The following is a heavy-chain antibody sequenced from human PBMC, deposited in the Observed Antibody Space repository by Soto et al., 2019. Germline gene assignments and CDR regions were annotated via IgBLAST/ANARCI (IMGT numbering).Heavy chain of an antibody. D-gene: IGHD6-19*01. CDR2: TYYRSKWYN. CDR3: ARGISAVAVRANWFDP. Sequence: SQTLSLTCAISGDSVSSNSAAWNWIRQSPSRGLEWLGRTYYRSKWYNDYAVSVKSRITINPDTSKNQFSLQLNSVTPEDTAVYYCARGISAVAVRANWFDPWGQGTLVTVSS. CDR1: GDSVSSNSAA. J-gene: IGHJ5*02. V-gene: IGHV6-1*01.